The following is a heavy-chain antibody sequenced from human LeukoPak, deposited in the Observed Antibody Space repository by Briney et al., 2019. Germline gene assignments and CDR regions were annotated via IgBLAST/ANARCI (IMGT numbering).Heavy chain of an antibody. Sequence: ASVKVSCKASGYIFTSYDINWVRQAPGQGLEWMGWFYPYSRGTNIAQKFQGRVTMTRDTSISTAYMELSRLRSDDTAVYYCARAARPPIVVVPAALTGDAFDIWGQGTMVTVSS. CDR2: FYPYSRGT. J-gene: IGHJ3*02. CDR3: ARAARPPIVVVPAALTGDAFDI. D-gene: IGHD2-2*01. V-gene: IGHV1-2*02. CDR1: GYIFTSYD.